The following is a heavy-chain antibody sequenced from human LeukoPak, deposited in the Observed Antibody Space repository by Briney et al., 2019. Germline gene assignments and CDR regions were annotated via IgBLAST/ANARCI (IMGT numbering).Heavy chain of an antibody. CDR3: ASGRSSSWPHFDY. J-gene: IGHJ4*02. CDR2: IYYSGST. CDR1: GGSISSYY. Sequence: PSETLSLTCTVSGGSISSYYWSWIRQPPGKGLEWIGYIYYSGSTNYNPSLKSRVTISGDTSKTQCSLKLSSVTAADPAVYYCASGRSSSWPHFDYWGQGTLVTVSS. D-gene: IGHD6-13*01. V-gene: IGHV4-59*12.